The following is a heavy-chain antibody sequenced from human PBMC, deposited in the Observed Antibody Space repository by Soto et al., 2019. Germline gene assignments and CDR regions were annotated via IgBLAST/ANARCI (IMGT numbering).Heavy chain of an antibody. Sequence: QVQLVQSGADVKKPGSSVKVSCKASGGTFSSYAISWVRQAPGQGLEWMGGIIPIFGTANYAQKFQGRVTIPADDSTSTAYMELSSLRSEDTAVYYCARVSGIAVAGPPQGVGGMDVWGQGTTVTVSS. J-gene: IGHJ6*02. D-gene: IGHD6-19*01. CDR1: GGTFSSYA. CDR3: ARVSGIAVAGPPQGVGGMDV. V-gene: IGHV1-69*12. CDR2: IIPIFGTA.